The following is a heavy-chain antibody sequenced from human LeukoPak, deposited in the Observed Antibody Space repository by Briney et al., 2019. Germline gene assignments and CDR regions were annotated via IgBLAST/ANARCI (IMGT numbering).Heavy chain of an antibody. CDR3: ARDGWSAMTTVPSDP. CDR2: IWYDGSNK. V-gene: IGHV3-33*08. J-gene: IGHJ5*02. Sequence: PGRSLRLSCAASGFTFSSYGMHWVRQAPGKGLEWVAVIWYDGSNKYYADSVKGRFTISRDNSKNTLYLQMNSLRAEDTAVYYCARDGWSAMTTVPSDPWGQGTLVTVSS. D-gene: IGHD4-17*01. CDR1: GFTFSSYG.